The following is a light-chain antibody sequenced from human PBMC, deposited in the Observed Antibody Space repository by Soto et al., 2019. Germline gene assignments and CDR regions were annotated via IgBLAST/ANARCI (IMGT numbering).Light chain of an antibody. CDR1: QSVSID. CDR3: QLRSSWPPIT. J-gene: IGKJ5*01. Sequence: EIVITQSPATLSVSPGERATLSCRASQSVSIDLAWYQQTPGQAPRLLIYEASNRATGIPARFSGSGSGTDFTLTISSLEPEDFAVYYCQLRSSWPPITFGQGTRLEIK. CDR2: EAS. V-gene: IGKV3-11*01.